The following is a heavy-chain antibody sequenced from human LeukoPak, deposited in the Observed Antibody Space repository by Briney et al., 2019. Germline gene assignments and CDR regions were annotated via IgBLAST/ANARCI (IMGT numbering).Heavy chain of an antibody. J-gene: IGHJ4*02. CDR2: IYSGGST. V-gene: IGHV3-53*01. CDR1: GFTVSSSY. D-gene: IGHD6-13*01. Sequence: GGSLRLSCAASGFTVSSSYMSWVRQAPGKGLEWVSVIYSGGSTYYADSVKGRFTISRDNPKNTLYLQMNSLRAEDTAVYYCARSSFDSSSWYRIWGYWGQGTLVTVSS. CDR3: ARSSFDSSSWYRIWGY.